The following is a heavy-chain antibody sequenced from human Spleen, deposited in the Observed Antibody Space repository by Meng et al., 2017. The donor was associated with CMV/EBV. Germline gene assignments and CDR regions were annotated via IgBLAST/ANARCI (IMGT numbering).Heavy chain of an antibody. J-gene: IGHJ4*02. CDR3: ARGEDAYYYDSSGPKGY. CDR2: INHSGST. Sequence: QGQLQQGGAGLLKPSETLSLPCAVYGGSFSGYYWSWIRQPPGKGLEWIGEINHSGSTNYNPSLKSRVTISVDTSKNQFSLKLSSVTAADTAVYYCARGEDAYYYDSSGPKGYWGQGTLVTVSS. CDR1: GGSFSGYY. D-gene: IGHD3-22*01. V-gene: IGHV4-34*01.